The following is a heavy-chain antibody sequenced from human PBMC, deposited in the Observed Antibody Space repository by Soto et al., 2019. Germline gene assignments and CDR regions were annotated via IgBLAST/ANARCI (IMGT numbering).Heavy chain of an antibody. CDR3: ARVRGSGSYHYYFDY. CDR1: GHTFTGYY. V-gene: IGHV1-2*04. D-gene: IGHD3-10*01. J-gene: IGHJ4*02. Sequence: GASVKVSCKAPGHTFTGYYMHWVRQAPGQGLEWMGWINPNSGGTNYAQKFQGWVTMTRDTSISTAYTELSRLRSDDTAVYYCARVRGSGSYHYYFDYCGQVTLVTVSS. CDR2: INPNSGGT.